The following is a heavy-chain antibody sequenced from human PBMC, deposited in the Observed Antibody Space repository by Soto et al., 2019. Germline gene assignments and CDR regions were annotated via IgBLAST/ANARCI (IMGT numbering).Heavy chain of an antibody. CDR1: GFTFSSYA. CDR3: VKFVSMGLYGSGNHYYGMDV. Sequence: EVQLVESGGGLVQPGGSLRLSCSASGFTFSSYAMHWVRQAPGKGLEYVSAISSNGGSTYYADSVKGRFTISRDNSKNTLYLQMSSLRAEDTAVYYCVKFVSMGLYGSGNHYYGMDVWGQGTTVTVSS. J-gene: IGHJ6*02. CDR2: ISSNGGST. V-gene: IGHV3-64D*08. D-gene: IGHD3-10*01.